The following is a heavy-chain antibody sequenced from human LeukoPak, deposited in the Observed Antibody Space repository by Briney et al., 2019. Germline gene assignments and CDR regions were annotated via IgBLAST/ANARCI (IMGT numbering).Heavy chain of an antibody. Sequence: SVKVSCKASGGTFSSYAISWVRQAPGQGLEWMGGIISIFGTANYAQKFQGRVTMTRNTSISTAYMELSSLRSEDTAVYYCASARRSTFGGVIVYELGNWGQGTLVTVSS. J-gene: IGHJ4*02. CDR3: ASARRSTFGGVIVYELGN. CDR2: IISIFGTA. D-gene: IGHD3-16*02. CDR1: GGTFSSYA. V-gene: IGHV1-69*05.